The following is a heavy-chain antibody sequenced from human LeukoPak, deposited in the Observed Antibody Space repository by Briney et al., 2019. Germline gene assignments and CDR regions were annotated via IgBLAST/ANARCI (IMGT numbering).Heavy chain of an antibody. D-gene: IGHD3-9*01. CDR2: INQDGGEK. V-gene: IGHV3-7*01. Sequence: SGGSLRLSCAASGFTFSKYWMTWVRQAPGKGLEWVANINQDGGEKYYVDSVKGRFTISRDNAKNSLYLQMSSLRVEDTAVYYCTRPKTPDILTGYWSWGRGTLVTVSS. CDR1: GFTFSKYW. CDR3: TRPKTPDILTGYWS. J-gene: IGHJ5*02.